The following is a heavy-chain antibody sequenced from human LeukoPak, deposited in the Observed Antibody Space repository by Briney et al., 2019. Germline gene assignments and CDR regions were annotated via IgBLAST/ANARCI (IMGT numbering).Heavy chain of an antibody. CDR2: VYYSGST. Sequence: MPSETLSLACTVSGASVSSGSYYWSWLRQPPGKGLEWIGFVYYSGSTNYNPSLKSRVTISVDTSKNQFSLKLSSVTAADTAVYYCARGGHRLDYWGLGTLVTVSS. CDR1: GASVSSGSYY. J-gene: IGHJ4*02. V-gene: IGHV4-61*01. CDR3: ARGGHRLDY.